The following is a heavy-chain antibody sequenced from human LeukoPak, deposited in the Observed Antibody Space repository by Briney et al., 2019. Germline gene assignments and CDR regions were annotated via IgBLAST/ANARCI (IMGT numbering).Heavy chain of an antibody. Sequence: SETLSLTCTVSGGSISSSSYYWGWIRQPPGKGLEWIGSIYYSGSTYYNPSLKSRVTISVDTSKNQFSLKLSSVTAADTAVYYCARDLTADSSGYYYSSRWFDPWGQGTLVTVSS. V-gene: IGHV4-39*02. CDR3: ARDLTADSSGYYYSSRWFDP. CDR1: GGSISSSSYY. CDR2: IYYSGST. D-gene: IGHD3-22*01. J-gene: IGHJ5*02.